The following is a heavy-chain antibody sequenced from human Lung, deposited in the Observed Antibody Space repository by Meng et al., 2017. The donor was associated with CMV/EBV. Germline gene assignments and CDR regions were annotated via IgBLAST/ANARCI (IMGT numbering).Heavy chain of an antibody. D-gene: IGHD3-22*01. CDR3: ARIDGYYYDSGGYPFEF. CDR2: INPNTGGT. V-gene: IGHV1-2*02. CDR1: GYTFSGYF. Sequence: ASVKVSXKASGYTFSGYFMHWVRQAPGQGLEWMGWINPNTGGTKYAQRFEGRVTMTRDTSINTAYLELSRLKSDDTAVYYCARIDGYYYDSGGYPFEFWGQGTXV. J-gene: IGHJ4*02.